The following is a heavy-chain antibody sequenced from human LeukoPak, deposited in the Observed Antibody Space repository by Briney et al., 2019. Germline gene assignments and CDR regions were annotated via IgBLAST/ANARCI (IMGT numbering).Heavy chain of an antibody. Sequence: ASVKVSCKASGYSFTSYVISWVRQAPGQGLEWVGWISTNKGNTNYAQKLQGRVTMTTDTSTSTAYMELRSLRSDDTAVYYCARDGEVPAAYYFYYYYMDVWGKGTTVTVSS. CDR1: GYSFTSYV. CDR2: ISTNKGNT. J-gene: IGHJ6*03. CDR3: ARDGEVPAAYYFYYYYMDV. V-gene: IGHV1-18*01. D-gene: IGHD2-2*01.